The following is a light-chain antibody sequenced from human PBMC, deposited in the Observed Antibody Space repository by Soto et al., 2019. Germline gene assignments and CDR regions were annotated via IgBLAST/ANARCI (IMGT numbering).Light chain of an antibody. V-gene: IGKV3-15*01. CDR1: QSVSGN. CDR3: QQSYSTPLT. CDR2: GAS. J-gene: IGKJ4*01. Sequence: EIVMTQSPATLSLSPGERATLSCRASQSVSGNLAWFQQKPGQAPRLLIYGASTRAAGIPARFSGSGSGTEFTLTISSLQPEDFATYYCQQSYSTPLTFGGGTKVEIK.